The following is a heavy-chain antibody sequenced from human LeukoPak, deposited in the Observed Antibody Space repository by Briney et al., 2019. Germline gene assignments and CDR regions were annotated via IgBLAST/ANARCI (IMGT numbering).Heavy chain of an antibody. Sequence: SETLSLTCTVSGGSISSSSYYWGWIRQPPGKGLEWTGSIYYSASTNYNPSLKSRLTISVDTSKNQFSLKLSSVTAADTAVYYCARESSGWYSAFNWFDPWGQGTLVTVSS. V-gene: IGHV4-39*07. D-gene: IGHD6-19*01. CDR1: GGSISSSSYY. CDR2: IYYSAST. CDR3: ARESSGWYSAFNWFDP. J-gene: IGHJ5*02.